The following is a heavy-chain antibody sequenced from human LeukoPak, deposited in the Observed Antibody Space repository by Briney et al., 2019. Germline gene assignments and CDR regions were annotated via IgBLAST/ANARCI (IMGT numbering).Heavy chain of an antibody. CDR1: GFTFSNYG. J-gene: IGHJ4*02. CDR3: AKDQSKTVTPRHCFDS. V-gene: IGHV3-33*06. D-gene: IGHD4-17*01. CDR2: IWYDGGNK. Sequence: GRSLRLSCAASGFTFSNYGLHWVRQAPGKGLGWVAVIWYDGGNKYYADSVKGRFTISRDNSKDTLYLQMNSLSAEDTAVYYCAKDQSKTVTPRHCFDSWGQGTLVTVSS.